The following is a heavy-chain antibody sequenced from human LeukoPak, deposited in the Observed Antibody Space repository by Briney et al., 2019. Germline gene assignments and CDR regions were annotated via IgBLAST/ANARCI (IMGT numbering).Heavy chain of an antibody. Sequence: PETLSLTCAVYGGSFSGYYWSWIRQPPGKGLEWIGEINHSGSTNYNPSLKSRVTISVDTSKNQFSLNLSSVTAADTAVYYCARGSVDVRYCSGGSCRNWFDPWGQGTLVTVSS. V-gene: IGHV4-34*01. CDR1: GGSFSGYY. CDR3: ARGSVDVRYCSGGSCRNWFDP. CDR2: INHSGST. D-gene: IGHD2-15*01. J-gene: IGHJ5*02.